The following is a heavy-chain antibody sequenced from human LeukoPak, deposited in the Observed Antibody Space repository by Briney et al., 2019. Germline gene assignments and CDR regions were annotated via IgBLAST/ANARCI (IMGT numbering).Heavy chain of an antibody. J-gene: IGHJ4*02. CDR1: GFTFSSYA. Sequence: GGSLRLSCAASGFTFSSYAMSWVRQAPGKGPEWVSAISGSGGSTYYADSVKGRFTISRDNSKNTLYLQMNSLRAEDTAVYYCASHYVWGSYRYPWYFDYWGQGTLVTVSS. CDR3: ASHYVWGSYRYPWYFDY. D-gene: IGHD3-16*02. V-gene: IGHV3-23*01. CDR2: ISGSGGST.